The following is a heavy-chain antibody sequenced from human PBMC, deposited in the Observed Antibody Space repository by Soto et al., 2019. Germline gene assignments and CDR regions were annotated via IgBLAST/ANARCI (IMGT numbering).Heavy chain of an antibody. J-gene: IGHJ4*02. CDR1: GGSISSYY. D-gene: IGHD5-12*01. CDR2: IDNSGNT. V-gene: IGHV4-4*09. Sequence: SETLSLTCTVSGGSISSYYWSWVRQPPGKGLEWIAYIDNSGNTNYNPSLKSRVTISVDASKNQSSLKLSSVTAADTAVYYCARRTYSGSSYYFDYWGQGTQVTVSS. CDR3: ARRTYSGSSYYFDY.